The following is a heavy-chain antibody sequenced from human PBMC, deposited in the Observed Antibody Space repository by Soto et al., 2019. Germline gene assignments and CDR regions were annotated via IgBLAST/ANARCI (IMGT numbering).Heavy chain of an antibody. J-gene: IGHJ4*02. CDR3: ARGGPRSSGYDPFDY. CDR2: ISYDGSNK. Sequence: GGSLRLSCAASGFTFSSYGMHWVRQAPGKGLEWVAVISYDGSNKYYADSVKGRFTISRDNSKNTLYLQMNSLRAEDTAVYYCARGGPRSSGYDPFDYWGQGTLVTVSS. V-gene: IGHV3-30*03. D-gene: IGHD3-22*01. CDR1: GFTFSSYG.